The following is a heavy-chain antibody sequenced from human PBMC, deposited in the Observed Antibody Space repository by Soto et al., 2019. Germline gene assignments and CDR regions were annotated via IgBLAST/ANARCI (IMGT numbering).Heavy chain of an antibody. CDR2: INAGNGNT. Sequence: QVQLVQSGAEVKKPGASVKVSCKASGYTFTSYAMHWVRQAPGQRLEWMGWINAGNGNTKYSQKFQGRVTITRYTSASTAYMELSSLRSEDTAVYYCARCKGDQLLLPGDYWGQGTLVTVSS. V-gene: IGHV1-3*01. D-gene: IGHD2-2*01. CDR1: GYTFTSYA. J-gene: IGHJ4*02. CDR3: ARCKGDQLLLPGDY.